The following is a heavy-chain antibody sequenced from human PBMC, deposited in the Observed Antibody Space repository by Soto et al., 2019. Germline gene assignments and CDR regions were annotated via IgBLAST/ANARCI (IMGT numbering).Heavy chain of an antibody. V-gene: IGHV1-46*01. J-gene: IGHJ3*02. CDR2: INPSGGST. Sequence: QVQLVQSGAEVKKPGASAKVSCKASGYTFTSYYMHWVRQAPGQGLEWMGIINPSGGSTSYAQKFQGRVTMTRDTSTSTVYMELSSLRSEDTAVYYCATGDYVWGTYRYSPKGGAFDIWGQGTMVTVSS. D-gene: IGHD3-16*02. CDR1: GYTFTSYY. CDR3: ATGDYVWGTYRYSPKGGAFDI.